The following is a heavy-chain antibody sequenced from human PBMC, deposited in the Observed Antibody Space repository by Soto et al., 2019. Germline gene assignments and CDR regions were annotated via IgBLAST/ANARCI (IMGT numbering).Heavy chain of an antibody. V-gene: IGHV3-23*01. CDR1: GFTFSSYA. Sequence: VHLLESGGGLVQPGGSLRLSCAASGFTFSSYAMSWVRQAPGKGLEWVSAISGSGDSTYFADSVKGRFTISRDNSKNTRYLQMNGLRAEDTAVYYCAKDYGSGPGDWFDPWGQGTLVTVSS. CDR2: ISGSGDST. D-gene: IGHD3-10*01. CDR3: AKDYGSGPGDWFDP. J-gene: IGHJ5*02.